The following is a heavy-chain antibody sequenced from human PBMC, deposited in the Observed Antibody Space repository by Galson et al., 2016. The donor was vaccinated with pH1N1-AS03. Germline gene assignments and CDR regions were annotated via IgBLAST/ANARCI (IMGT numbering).Heavy chain of an antibody. D-gene: IGHD5-24*01. CDR2: ISYGGSNQ. Sequence: SLRLSCAASGFTFSNYAMHWVRQAPGKGLEWVALISYGGSNQDYADSVKGRFTIARDNSKNTLSLQMTSLRAEDTAVYYCARVGTRWLQLAAHDIWGQGTTVTVSS. CDR3: ARVGTRWLQLAAHDI. J-gene: IGHJ3*02. V-gene: IGHV3-30*04. CDR1: GFTFSNYA.